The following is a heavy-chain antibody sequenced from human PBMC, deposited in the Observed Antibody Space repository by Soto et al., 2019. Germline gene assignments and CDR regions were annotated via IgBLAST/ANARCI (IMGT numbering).Heavy chain of an antibody. CDR3: AKGDNLGHKKGYAFDT. CDR1: VYSVSSNTAS. Sequence: SQTLSLTCAISVYSVSSNTASWNWVIQSPSRGLEWLGRTYSRSKWYNDYAVSVKSRIIINPDTSKNQFSLQLNSVTPEDTAVYYCAKGDNLGHKKGYAFDTWGKGIMVTVSS. CDR2: TYSRSKWYN. D-gene: IGHD2-15*01. V-gene: IGHV6-1*01. J-gene: IGHJ4*02.